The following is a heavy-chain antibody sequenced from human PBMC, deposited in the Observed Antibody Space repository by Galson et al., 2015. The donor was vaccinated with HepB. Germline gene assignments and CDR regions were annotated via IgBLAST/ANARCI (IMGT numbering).Heavy chain of an antibody. V-gene: IGHV1-2*02. D-gene: IGHD3-3*01. CDR2: INPNNGDT. Sequence: SVKVSCKASGYTFSGYFIHWVRQAPGQGLEWMAWINPNNGDTRYAQKFEGRVTMTRDTSISTAYMELSRLTSGDTAVYYCARGDGVDFWNYYFYYYGLDVWGQGTTVTVSS. CDR3: ARGDGVDFWNYYFYYYGLDV. J-gene: IGHJ6*02. CDR1: GYTFSGYF.